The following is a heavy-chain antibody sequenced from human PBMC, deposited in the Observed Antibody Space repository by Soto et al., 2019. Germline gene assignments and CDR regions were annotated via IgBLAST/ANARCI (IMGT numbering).Heavy chain of an antibody. J-gene: IGHJ6*01. CDR3: AREIEQLVPYYYYGMDV. CDR2: ISYDGSNK. D-gene: IGHD6-6*01. CDR1: GFTFSSYA. Sequence: QVQLVESGGGVVQPGRSLRLSCAASGFTFSSYAMHWVRQAPGKGLEWVAVISYDGSNKYYADSVKGRFTISRDNSKNTLYLQMNSLRAEDTAVYYCAREIEQLVPYYYYGMDVW. V-gene: IGHV3-30-3*01.